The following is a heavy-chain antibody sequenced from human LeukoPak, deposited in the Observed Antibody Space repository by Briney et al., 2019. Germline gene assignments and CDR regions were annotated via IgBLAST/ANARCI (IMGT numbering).Heavy chain of an antibody. J-gene: IGHJ4*02. Sequence: GSLRLSCAASGFTVNYWMSWARQAPGKGLEWVATMTHDGSDEYYLDSVKGRFTISRDNAKNSLYLQMNSLRAEDTAVYYCAPAYCGGDCSAEGYFDYWGQGTLVTVSS. CDR3: APAYCGGDCSAEGYFDY. D-gene: IGHD2-21*02. CDR2: MTHDGSDE. CDR1: GFTVNYW. V-gene: IGHV3-7*01.